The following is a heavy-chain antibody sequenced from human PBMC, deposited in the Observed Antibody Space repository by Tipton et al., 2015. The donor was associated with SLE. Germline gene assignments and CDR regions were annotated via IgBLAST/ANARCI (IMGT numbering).Heavy chain of an antibody. Sequence: LRLSCTVSGASFSGAYWSWLRQPPGQGPEWLGHVHYGGSTNYNPSLKSRVTISLETSKSQFSLKLSSVTSADTAVYYCARLNFLSMTARFSFDYWGQGSLVTVSS. CDR3: ARLNFLSMTARFSFDY. V-gene: IGHV4-59*01. D-gene: IGHD3-22*01. CDR2: VHYGGST. J-gene: IGHJ4*02. CDR1: GASFSGAY.